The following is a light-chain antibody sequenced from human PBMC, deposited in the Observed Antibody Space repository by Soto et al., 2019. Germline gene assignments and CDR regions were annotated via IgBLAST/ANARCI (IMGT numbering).Light chain of an antibody. CDR2: DAS. CDR3: QQYGSSRT. CDR1: QSVSSSY. V-gene: IGKV3-20*01. J-gene: IGKJ2*01. Sequence: EIVLTQSPGTLSLSPGERATLSCRASQSVSSSYLAWYQQKPGQAPRLLIYDASSRATGIPDRFSGSGSETDFTLTISRLEPEDFAVYYCQQYGSSRTFGQGTTLEIK.